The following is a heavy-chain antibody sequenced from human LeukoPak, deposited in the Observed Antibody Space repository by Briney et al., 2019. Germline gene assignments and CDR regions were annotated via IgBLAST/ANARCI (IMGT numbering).Heavy chain of an antibody. CDR2: ISAGSSNT. CDR3: ARDAVQAGTPFYFDF. J-gene: IGHJ4*02. D-gene: IGHD2-15*01. Sequence: GGSLRLSCAASGFTFSTYSMNWVRQAPGKGLQWVSYISAGSSNTFYADSVKGRFTISRDDADNSLHLQMNSLSAEDTAVYYCARDAVQAGTPFYFDFWGQGALVTVSS. CDR1: GFTFSTYS. V-gene: IGHV3-48*01.